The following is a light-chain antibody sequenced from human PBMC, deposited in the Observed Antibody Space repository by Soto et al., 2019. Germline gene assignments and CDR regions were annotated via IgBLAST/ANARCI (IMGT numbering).Light chain of an antibody. CDR1: RSDVGGYNY. Sequence: QSALTQPASVSGSPGQSITISCTGTRSDVGGYNYVSWYQHHPGKAPKLLIYEVTNRPAEVPNRFSGSKSGITASLTISGLQSEDEADYYCSSYTSGSTVIFGGGTKLTVL. J-gene: IGLJ2*01. V-gene: IGLV2-14*01. CDR2: EVT. CDR3: SSYTSGSTVI.